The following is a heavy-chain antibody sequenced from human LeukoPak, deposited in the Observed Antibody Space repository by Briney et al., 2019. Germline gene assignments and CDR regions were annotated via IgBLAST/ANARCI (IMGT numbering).Heavy chain of an antibody. D-gene: IGHD2-2*01. CDR1: GFTFSSYS. CDR3: ARDGPYCSSTSCHRPPDY. V-gene: IGHV3-21*01. Sequence: GGSLRLSXAASGFTFSSYSMNWVRQAPGKGLEWVSSISSSSSYIYYADSVKGRFTISRDNAKNSLYLQMNSLRAEDTAVYYCARDGPYCSSTSCHRPPDYWGQGTLVTVSS. CDR2: ISSSSSYI. J-gene: IGHJ4*02.